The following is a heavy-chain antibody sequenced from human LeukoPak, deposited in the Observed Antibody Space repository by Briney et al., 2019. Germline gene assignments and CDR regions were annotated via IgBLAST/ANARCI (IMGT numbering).Heavy chain of an antibody. D-gene: IGHD4-23*01. V-gene: IGHV4-30-4*01. Sequence: SETLSLTCTVSGDSITSGHYYWTWIRQPPGKGLEWIGYLYYTGTAYYNPSLKSRLIISIDTSKNQFSLQLNSVTAADTAVYYCARAHYGANFGEWFDPWGQGTLVTVSS. CDR3: ARAHYGANFGEWFDP. CDR1: GDSITSGHYY. CDR2: LYYTGTA. J-gene: IGHJ5*02.